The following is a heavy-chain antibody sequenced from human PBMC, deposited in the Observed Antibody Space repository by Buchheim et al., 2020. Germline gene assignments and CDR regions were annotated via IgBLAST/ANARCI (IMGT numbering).Heavy chain of an antibody. D-gene: IGHD4-17*01. CDR3: ARGHSTTVTKRVFDY. CDR2: IYHSGST. CDR1: GRSFSGYY. J-gene: IGHJ4*02. Sequence: QVQLQQWGAGLLKPSETLSLTCAVYGRSFSGYYWSWIRRPPGMRLEWIGDIYHSGSTNYNPSLKSRVTISVDTSKNQFSLNLNSVTAADTAVYYCARGHSTTVTKRVFDYWGQGSL. V-gene: IGHV4-34*02.